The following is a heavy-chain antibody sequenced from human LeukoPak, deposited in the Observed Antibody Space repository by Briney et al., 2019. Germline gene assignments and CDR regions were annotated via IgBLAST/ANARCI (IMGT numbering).Heavy chain of an antibody. CDR1: GGSFSGYY. CDR3: ARRLVVPAAIPFDY. CDR2: INHSGST. D-gene: IGHD2-2*01. J-gene: IGHJ4*02. Sequence: SETLSLTCAVYGGSFSGYYWSWIRQPPGKGLEWIGEINHSGSTNYNPSLKSRVTISVDTSKNQFSLKLSSVTAADTAVYYCARRLVVPAAIPFDYWGQGTLVTVSS. V-gene: IGHV4-34*01.